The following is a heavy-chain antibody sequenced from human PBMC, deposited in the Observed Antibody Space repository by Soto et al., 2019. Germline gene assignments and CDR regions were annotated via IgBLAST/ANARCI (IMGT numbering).Heavy chain of an antibody. Sequence: GGSLRLSCAASGFTFSSYAMSWGRQAPGTGLEWVSAISGSGGSTYYADSVKGRFTISRDNSKNTLYLQMNSLRAEDTAVYYCAKARPNYYDSSGARGYYFDYWGQGTLVTVSS. D-gene: IGHD3-22*01. CDR1: GFTFSSYA. J-gene: IGHJ4*02. CDR3: AKARPNYYDSSGARGYYFDY. CDR2: ISGSGGST. V-gene: IGHV3-23*01.